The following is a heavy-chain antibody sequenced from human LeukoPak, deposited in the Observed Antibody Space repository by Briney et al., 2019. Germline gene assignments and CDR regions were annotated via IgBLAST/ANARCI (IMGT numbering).Heavy chain of an antibody. CDR2: IIPIFGTA. V-gene: IGHV1-69*13. CDR3: AREGYSYVTRGYGMDV. Sequence: AASVKVSCKASGYTFTSYDINWVRQATGQGLEWMGGIIPIFGTANYAQKFQGRVTITADESTSTAYMELSSLRSEDTAVYYCAREGYSYVTRGYGMDVWGQGTTVTVSS. J-gene: IGHJ6*02. CDR1: GYTFTSYD. D-gene: IGHD5-18*01.